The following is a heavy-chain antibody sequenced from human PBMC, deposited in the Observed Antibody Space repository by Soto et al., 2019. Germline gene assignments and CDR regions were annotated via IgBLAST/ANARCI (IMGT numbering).Heavy chain of an antibody. V-gene: IGHV4-4*07. D-gene: IGHD3-3*01. CDR2: IYTSGST. CDR1: GACMSSYY. J-gene: IGHJ5*02. CDR3: ARVHFMTIFGVVTANWFDP. Sequence: EALALTSNDAGACMSSYYWYWIRQPAGKVLEWIGRIYTSGSTNYNPSLKSRVTMSVDTSKNQFSLKLSSVTAEDTAVYYCARVHFMTIFGVVTANWFDPWGQGTLVTVSS.